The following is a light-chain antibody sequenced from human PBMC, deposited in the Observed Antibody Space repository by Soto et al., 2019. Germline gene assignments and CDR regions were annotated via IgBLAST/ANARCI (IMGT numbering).Light chain of an antibody. CDR1: QSVSSSY. V-gene: IGKV3-20*01. CDR2: DAS. CDR3: QQYGSSPFT. Sequence: EIVLTQSPGTLSLSPGERATLSCRASQSVSSSYFAWYQQKPGQAPRLLIYDASNRATGIPDRFSGSGSGTDFPLTISRLEPEDFAVYYCQQYGSSPFTFGPGTKVDIK. J-gene: IGKJ3*01.